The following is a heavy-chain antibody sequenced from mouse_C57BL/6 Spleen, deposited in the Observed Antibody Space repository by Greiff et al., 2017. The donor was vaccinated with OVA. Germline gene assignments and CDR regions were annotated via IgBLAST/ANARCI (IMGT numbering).Heavy chain of an antibody. Sequence: EVQLMESGPGLVKPSQSLSLTCSVPGYSITSGYYWTWIRQFPGNKLAWMGYISYDGSNNYNPSLKNRISITRDTSKNQFFLKLNSVTTEDTATYDCARAITTVVATDYWGQGTTLTVSS. J-gene: IGHJ2*01. CDR1: GYSITSGYY. V-gene: IGHV3-6*01. CDR2: ISYDGSN. D-gene: IGHD1-1*01. CDR3: ARAITTVVATDY.